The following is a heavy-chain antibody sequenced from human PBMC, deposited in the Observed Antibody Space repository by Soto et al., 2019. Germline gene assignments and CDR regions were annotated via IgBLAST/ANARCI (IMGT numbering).Heavy chain of an antibody. CDR1: GYTFTSYD. J-gene: IGHJ6*03. CDR2: MNPNSGNT. Sequence: SVKVSCKASGYTFTSYDINWVRQATGQGLEWMGWMNPNSGNTGYAQKFQGRVTMTRNTSISTAYMELSSLRSEDTAVYYCARGPAARLYYYYMDVWGKGTTVTVSS. V-gene: IGHV1-8*01. CDR3: ARGPAARLYYYYMDV. D-gene: IGHD2-2*01.